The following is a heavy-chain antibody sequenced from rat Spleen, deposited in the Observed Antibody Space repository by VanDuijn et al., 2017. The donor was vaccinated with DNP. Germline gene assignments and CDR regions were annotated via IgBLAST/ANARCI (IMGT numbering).Heavy chain of an antibody. CDR2: ISYEGSST. CDR1: GFTFSDYY. V-gene: IGHV5-22*01. CDR3: ARIGGGFAY. J-gene: IGHJ3*01. D-gene: IGHD4-3*01. Sequence: EVRLVGSGGGLVPPGRSLKLSCAASGFTFSDYYMAWVRQAPKKGLEWVASISYEGSSTYYRDSVKGRFTISRDNAKNTQYLQMASLKSEETATYYCARIGGGFAYWGQGTLVTVSS.